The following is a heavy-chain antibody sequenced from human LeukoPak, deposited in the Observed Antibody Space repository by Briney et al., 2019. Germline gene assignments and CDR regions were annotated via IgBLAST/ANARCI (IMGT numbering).Heavy chain of an antibody. Sequence: ASVTVSCKASGYTFTGYYMHWVRQAPGQGREWMGWINPNSGGTNYAQKFQGRVTMTRDTSISTAYMELSRLRSDDTAVYYCARSLYSSGTDFDYWGQGTLVTVSS. CDR3: ARSLYSSGTDFDY. D-gene: IGHD6-19*01. CDR2: INPNSGGT. V-gene: IGHV1-2*02. CDR1: GYTFTGYY. J-gene: IGHJ4*02.